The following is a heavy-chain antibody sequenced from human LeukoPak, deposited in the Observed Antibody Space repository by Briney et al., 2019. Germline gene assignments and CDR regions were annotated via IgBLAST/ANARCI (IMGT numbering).Heavy chain of an antibody. CDR1: RFTFSNYP. Sequence: GSLRHSCAASRFTFSNYPMHWVRQAPGKGLEWVALLSYDGSNECYADSVKGRFTISRDNSKNTLYLQMNSLRAEDSAVYYCARGRGSYSADYWGQGTLVTVSS. J-gene: IGHJ4*02. V-gene: IGHV3-30-3*01. D-gene: IGHD1-26*01. CDR2: LSYDGSNE. CDR3: ARGRGSYSADY.